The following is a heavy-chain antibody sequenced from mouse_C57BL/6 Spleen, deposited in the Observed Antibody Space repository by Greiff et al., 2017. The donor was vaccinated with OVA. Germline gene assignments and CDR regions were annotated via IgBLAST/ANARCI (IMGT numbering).Heavy chain of an antibody. CDR1: GYSFTSYY. CDR2: IYPGSGNT. V-gene: IGHV1-66*01. Sequence: QVQLQQSGPELVKPGASVKISCKASGYSFTSYYIHWVKQRPGQGLEWIGWIYPGSGNTKYNEKFKGKATLTADTSSSTAYMQLSSLTSEDSAVYYCARTPHYYGSSYWYFDVWGTGTTVTVSS. D-gene: IGHD1-1*01. CDR3: ARTPHYYGSSYWYFDV. J-gene: IGHJ1*03.